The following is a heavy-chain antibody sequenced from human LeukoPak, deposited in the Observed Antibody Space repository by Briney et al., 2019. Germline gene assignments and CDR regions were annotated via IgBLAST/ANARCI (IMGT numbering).Heavy chain of an antibody. V-gene: IGHV3-9*01. Sequence: GGSLRLSCAASGFTFADYAMHWVRQGPGKGLDWVSGISWNGGSIGYADSVKRRFTISRDAAERSVYLQIDNVSVEATAVYFCARYSEVYYYVDVRGTGTTVTVSS. CDR3: ARYSEVYYYVDV. CDR1: GFTFADYA. D-gene: IGHD2-15*01. CDR2: ISWNGGSI. J-gene: IGHJ6*03.